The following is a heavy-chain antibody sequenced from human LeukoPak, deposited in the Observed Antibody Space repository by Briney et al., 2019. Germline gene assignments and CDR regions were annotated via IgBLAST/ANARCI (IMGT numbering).Heavy chain of an antibody. CDR2: ISWNSGSI. V-gene: IGHV3-9*01. D-gene: IGHD3-3*01. Sequence: GGSLRLSCAASGFTFDDYAMHWVRQAPGKGLEGVSGISWNSGSIGYADSVKGRFTISRDNAKNSLYLQMNSLRAEDTALYYCAKDYGAFEWGRFDYWGQGTLVTVSS. CDR3: AKDYGAFEWGRFDY. J-gene: IGHJ4*02. CDR1: GFTFDDYA.